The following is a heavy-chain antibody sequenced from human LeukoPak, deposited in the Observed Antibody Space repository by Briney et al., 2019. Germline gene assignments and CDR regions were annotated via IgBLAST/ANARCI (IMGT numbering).Heavy chain of an antibody. J-gene: IGHJ4*02. V-gene: IGHV3-49*03. D-gene: IGHD1-1*01. CDR2: IRSKAYGETA. Sequence: GGSLRLSCTASGFTFGDYAMSWIRQAPGKGLEWVGFIRSKAYGETADYAASVKGRFTISRDDSKAIAYLQMNSLKTEDTAVYHCTRDRGAYNLYDYWGQGTPVTVSS. CDR3: TRDRGAYNLYDY. CDR1: GFTFGDYA.